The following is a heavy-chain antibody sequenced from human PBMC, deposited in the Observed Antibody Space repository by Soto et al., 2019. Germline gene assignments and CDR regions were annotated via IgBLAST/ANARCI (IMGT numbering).Heavy chain of an antibody. CDR3: ARMHYDSSGYYLLYFDY. V-gene: IGHV4-61*01. Sequence: QVQLQESGPGLVKPSETLSLTCTVSGGSVSSGSYYWSWIRQPPGKGLEWIGYIYYSGSTNYNPSLKCRVTILVVTSKNQFSLKLSSVIAADTAVYYCARMHYDSSGYYLLYFDYWGQGTLVTVSS. CDR2: IYYSGST. D-gene: IGHD3-22*01. CDR1: GGSVSSGSYY. J-gene: IGHJ4*02.